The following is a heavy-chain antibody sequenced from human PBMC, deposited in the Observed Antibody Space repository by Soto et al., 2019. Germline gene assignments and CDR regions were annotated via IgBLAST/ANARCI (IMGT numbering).Heavy chain of an antibody. D-gene: IGHD3-3*01. J-gene: IGHJ3*02. CDR2: IIPIFGTA. CDR1: GGTFSSYA. V-gene: IGHV1-69*01. Sequence: QVQLVQSGAEVKKPGSSVKVSCKASGGTFSSYAISWVRQAPGQGLEWMGGIIPIFGTANYAQKFQGRVTITADESTSTAYMELSSLRSEDTAVYYCARARTNTIFGVVSVRAFDIWGQGTMVTVSS. CDR3: ARARTNTIFGVVSVRAFDI.